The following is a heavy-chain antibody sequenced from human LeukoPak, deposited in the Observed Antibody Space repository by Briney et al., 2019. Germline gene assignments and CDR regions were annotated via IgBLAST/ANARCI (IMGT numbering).Heavy chain of an antibody. CDR3: AKLRTYYYGSGSCDY. V-gene: IGHV3-23*01. CDR2: ISGSGGST. Sequence: GGSVRLSCAASGFTFSSYAMSWVRQAPGKGLEWVSAISGSGGSTYYADSVKGRFTISRDNSKNTLYLQMNSLRAEDTAVYHCAKLRTYYYGSGSCDYWGQGTLVTVSS. D-gene: IGHD3-10*01. CDR1: GFTFSSYA. J-gene: IGHJ4*02.